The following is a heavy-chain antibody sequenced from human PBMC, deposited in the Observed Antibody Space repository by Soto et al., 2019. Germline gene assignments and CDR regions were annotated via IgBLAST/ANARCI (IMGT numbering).Heavy chain of an antibody. V-gene: IGHV2-70*01. D-gene: IGHD6-13*01. Sequence: GSGPTLVNPTQTLTLTCTFSGFSLSTSGICVSWIRQPPGKALEWLALIDWDDDKYYSTSLKTRLTISKDTSKNQVVLTMTNMDPVDTATYYCARSIAAAGTRYNWFDPWGQGTLVTVSS. CDR1: GFSLSTSGIC. J-gene: IGHJ5*02. CDR2: IDWDDDK. CDR3: ARSIAAAGTRYNWFDP.